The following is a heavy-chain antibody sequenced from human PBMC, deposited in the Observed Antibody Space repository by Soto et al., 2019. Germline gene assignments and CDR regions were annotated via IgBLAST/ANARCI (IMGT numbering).Heavy chain of an antibody. V-gene: IGHV3-30*18. Sequence: QVQLVESGGVVVQPGRSLRLSCAASGFTFSSYGMHWVRQAPGKGLEWVAVISFDGSNKYYAVSVKGRFTISRDNSKITLYLQMNSLIAEDTAVYYCAKDRRPNYCYGMDVWCLGTTVTVSS. CDR1: GFTFSSYG. CDR2: ISFDGSNK. D-gene: IGHD6-25*01. J-gene: IGHJ6*02. CDR3: AKDRRPNYCYGMDV.